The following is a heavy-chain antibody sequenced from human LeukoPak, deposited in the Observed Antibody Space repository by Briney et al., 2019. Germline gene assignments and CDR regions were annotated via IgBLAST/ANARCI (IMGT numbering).Heavy chain of an antibody. CDR3: GYYNSGSYSTPDS. J-gene: IGHJ5*01. CDR2: IHTDQTIQ. V-gene: IGHV3-30*02. CDR1: GFIFDTHD. D-gene: IGHD3-10*01. Sequence: GGSLRLSCGASGFIFDTHDMHWVRQAPGKGLEWVAYIHTDQTIQYYADSVKGRFTISRDNSKNTLYLQMKTLRSEDTAVYYCGYYNSGSYSTPDSWGQGTQVTVSS.